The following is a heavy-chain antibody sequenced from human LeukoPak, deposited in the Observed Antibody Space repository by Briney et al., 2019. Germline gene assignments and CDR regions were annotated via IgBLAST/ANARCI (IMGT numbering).Heavy chain of an antibody. CDR3: ARDRRITMVRGVIKWFDP. CDR2: INHSGST. Sequence: GSLRLSCAASGFTFSSYEMNWVRQPPGKGLEWIGEINHSGSTNYNPSLKSRVTISVDTSKNQFSLKLSSVTAADTAVYYCARDRRITMVRGVIKWFDPWGQGTLVTVSS. D-gene: IGHD3-10*01. J-gene: IGHJ5*02. CDR1: GFTFSSYE. V-gene: IGHV4-34*01.